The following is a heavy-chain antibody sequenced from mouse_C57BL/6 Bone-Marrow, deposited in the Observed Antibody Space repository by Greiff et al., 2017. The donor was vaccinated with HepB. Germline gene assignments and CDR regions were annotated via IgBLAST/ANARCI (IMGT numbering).Heavy chain of an antibody. J-gene: IGHJ1*03. CDR3: ARGDYYGSSYWYFDV. CDR2: IDPNSGGT. D-gene: IGHD1-1*01. CDR1: GYTFTSYW. Sequence: VQLQQPGAELVKPGASVKLSCKASGYTFTSYWMHWVKQRPGRGLEWIGRIDPNSGGTKYNEKFKSKATLTVDKPSITAYMQLSSLTSEDSAVYYCARGDYYGSSYWYFDVWGTGTTVTVSS. V-gene: IGHV1-72*01.